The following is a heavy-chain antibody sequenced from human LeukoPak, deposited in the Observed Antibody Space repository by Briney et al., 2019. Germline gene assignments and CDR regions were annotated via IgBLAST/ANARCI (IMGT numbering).Heavy chain of an antibody. D-gene: IGHD5-18*01. CDR2: ISGSGGST. CDR1: GFTFSSYA. J-gene: IGHJ4*02. V-gene: IGHV3-23*01. Sequence: GGSLRLSCAASGFTFSSYAMSWVRQAPGKGLEWVSAISGSGGSTYYADSVKGRFTISRDNSKNTLYLQMNSLRAEDTPVYYCAKVAGYSYGIPYPNYFDYWGQGTLVTVSS. CDR3: AKVAGYSYGIPYPNYFDY.